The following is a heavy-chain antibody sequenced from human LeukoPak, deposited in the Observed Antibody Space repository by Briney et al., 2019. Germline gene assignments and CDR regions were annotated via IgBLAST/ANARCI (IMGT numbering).Heavy chain of an antibody. CDR2: ISSSSSTI. CDR1: GFTFSSYS. Sequence: QPGGSLRLSCAASGFTFSSYSMNWVRQAPGKGLEWVSYISSSSSTIYYADSVKGRFTISRDNAKNSLYLQMNSLRDEDTAVYYCARPLAYCGGDCYPGVGYWGQGTLVTVSS. V-gene: IGHV3-48*02. J-gene: IGHJ4*02. CDR3: ARPLAYCGGDCYPGVGY. D-gene: IGHD2-21*02.